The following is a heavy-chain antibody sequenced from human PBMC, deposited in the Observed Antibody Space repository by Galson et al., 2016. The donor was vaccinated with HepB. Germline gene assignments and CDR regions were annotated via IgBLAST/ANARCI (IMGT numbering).Heavy chain of an antibody. CDR3: ARDADWNLDY. CDR1: GYTFTSYG. J-gene: IGHJ4*02. CDR2: ISTYSGNT. D-gene: IGHD1-1*01. Sequence: SVKVSCKASGYTFTSYGISWVRQAPGQGPEWMGWISTYSGNTNYGKRLQGRVTMTTDTSTSTAYMELRSLRSDDTAVYYCARDADWNLDYWGQGTLVTVSS. V-gene: IGHV1-18*01.